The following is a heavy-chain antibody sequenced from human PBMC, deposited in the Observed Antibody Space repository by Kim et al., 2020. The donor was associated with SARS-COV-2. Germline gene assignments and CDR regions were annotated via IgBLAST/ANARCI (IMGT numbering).Heavy chain of an antibody. CDR3: VRLRLHAANWFDP. J-gene: IGHJ5*02. Sequence: ASVKVSCKASGYAFSSYDIHWVRQVSGQKFEWMGWINAGDGDTKYSQRFQDRVTFSRDTSASTAFMELRSLGSQDTAVYYCVRLRLHAANWFDPWGQGTLLTVSS. D-gene: IGHD3-16*01. CDR2: INAGDGDT. CDR1: GYAFSSYD. V-gene: IGHV1-3*01.